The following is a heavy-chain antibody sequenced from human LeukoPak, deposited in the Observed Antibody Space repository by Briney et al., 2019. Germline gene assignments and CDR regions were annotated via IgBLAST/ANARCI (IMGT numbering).Heavy chain of an antibody. CDR2: IYISGST. V-gene: IGHV4-4*08. J-gene: IGHJ1*01. Sequence: PSETLSLTCTVSSGSISSYYWSWIRQPPGKGLEWIGRIYISGSTNYNPSLKSRVTISVDTSKNQFSLKLSSVTAADTAVYYCASSTIAARYFQHWGQGTLVTVSS. CDR1: SGSISSYY. CDR3: ASSTIAARYFQH. D-gene: IGHD6-13*01.